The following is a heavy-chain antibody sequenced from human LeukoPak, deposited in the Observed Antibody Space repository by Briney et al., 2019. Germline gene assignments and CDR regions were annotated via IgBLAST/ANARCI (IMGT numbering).Heavy chain of an antibody. CDR1: GFTFSSYS. CDR3: ARDPSYRGFDAFDI. J-gene: IGHJ3*02. CDR2: ITSSSRYI. D-gene: IGHD1-26*01. Sequence: GGSLRLSCAASGFTFSSYSMNWVRQAPGKGLEGVSSITSSSRYIYYADSVKGRFTISRDNAKNSLYLQMNYLRAEDTAVYYCARDPSYRGFDAFDIWGQGTMVTVSS. V-gene: IGHV3-21*01.